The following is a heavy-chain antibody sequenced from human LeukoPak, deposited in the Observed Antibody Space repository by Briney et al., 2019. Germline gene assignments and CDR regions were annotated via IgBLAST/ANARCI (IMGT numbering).Heavy chain of an antibody. V-gene: IGHV3-9*01. CDR3: AKGPGPNDSSGYYYSY. CDR1: GFTFDDYA. J-gene: IGHJ4*02. D-gene: IGHD3-22*01. Sequence: PGGSLRLSCAASGFTFDDYAMHWVRQAPGKGLEWVSGISWNSGSIGYADPVKGRFTISRDNAKNSLYLQMNSLRAEDTALYYCAKGPGPNDSSGYYYSYWGQGTLATVSS. CDR2: ISWNSGSI.